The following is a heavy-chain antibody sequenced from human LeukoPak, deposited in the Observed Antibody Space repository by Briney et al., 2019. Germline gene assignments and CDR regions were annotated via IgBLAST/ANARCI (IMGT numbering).Heavy chain of an antibody. CDR2: IYYSGST. J-gene: IGHJ4*02. V-gene: IGHV4-30-4*01. D-gene: IGHD3-16*02. CDR3: ARDSITFGGVIVQDY. Sequence: PSQTLSLTCTVSGGSISSGDYYWSWIRQPPGKGLEWIGYIYYSGSTYYNPSLKSRVTISVDTSKNQFSLKLSSVTAADTAVYYCARDSITFGGVIVQDYWGQGALVTVSP. CDR1: GGSISSGDYY.